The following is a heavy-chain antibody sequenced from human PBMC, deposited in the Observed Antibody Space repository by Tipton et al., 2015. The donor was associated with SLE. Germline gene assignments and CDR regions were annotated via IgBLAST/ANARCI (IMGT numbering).Heavy chain of an antibody. D-gene: IGHD3-10*01. CDR1: GYSISSGYY. V-gene: IGHV4-38-2*01. Sequence: TLSLTCAVSGYSISSGYYWGWIRQPPGKGLEWIGSIYHSGSTYYNPSLKSRVTISVDTSKNQFSLKLSSVTAADTAVYYCARASYYGSGSYYPLDYWGQGTLVTVSS. J-gene: IGHJ4*02. CDR3: ARASYYGSGSYYPLDY. CDR2: IYHSGST.